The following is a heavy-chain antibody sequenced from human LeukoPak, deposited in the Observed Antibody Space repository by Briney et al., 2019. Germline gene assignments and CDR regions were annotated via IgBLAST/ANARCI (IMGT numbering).Heavy chain of an antibody. CDR2: VNPDRGDT. J-gene: IGHJ4*02. CDR3: ASPTLGSGKYYEY. Sequence: ASVKVSFKASVYTFINNYMHWVRQAPGQGLEWMGWVNPDRGDTKYEQKFQGRVTMTRDMSISTVYMELSGLTSDDTAVYYCASPTLGSGKYYEYWGQGTLVTVSS. D-gene: IGHD3-10*01. CDR1: VYTFINNY. V-gene: IGHV1-2*02.